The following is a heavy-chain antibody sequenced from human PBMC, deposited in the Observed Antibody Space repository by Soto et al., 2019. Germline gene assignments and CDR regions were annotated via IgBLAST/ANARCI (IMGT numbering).Heavy chain of an antibody. CDR2: VYYGGST. V-gene: IGHV4-39*01. Sequence: PSETLSLTCPVSGGSISSSSYYWGWIRQPPGKGLEWIGNVYYGGSTYYNPSLKSRVTISVETSKSQFSLKLSSVTAADTAVYYWAGGDYYHSSGYYFYYYIMDVGGQGTRVPVSS. D-gene: IGHD3-22*01. CDR1: GGSISSSSYY. J-gene: IGHJ6*02. CDR3: AGGDYYHSSGYYFYYYIMDV.